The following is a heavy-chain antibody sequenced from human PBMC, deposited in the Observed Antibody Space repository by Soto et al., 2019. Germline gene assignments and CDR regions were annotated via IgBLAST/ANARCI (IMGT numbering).Heavy chain of an antibody. V-gene: IGHV2-5*01. CDR3: VHTYADHAGYYFDF. J-gene: IGHJ4*02. Sequence: QITLKESGPTLVKPTQTLTLTCSTSGFSLIDSGVAVGWIRQPPGKALDWLALVYWLDDKRYSPSLGARLTITRDTSKYQVVLTMTNIDPVDTATYYCVHTYADHAGYYFDFWGQGTLVTVSS. CDR1: GFSLIDSGVA. CDR2: VYWLDDK.